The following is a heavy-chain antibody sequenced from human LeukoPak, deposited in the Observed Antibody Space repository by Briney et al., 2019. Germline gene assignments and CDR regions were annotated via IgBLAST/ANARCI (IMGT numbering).Heavy chain of an antibody. D-gene: IGHD3-9*01. CDR2: IWYDGSNK. Sequence: PGRSLRLSXAASGFTFSSYGMHWVRQAPGKGLEWVAVIWYDGSNKYYADSVKGRFTISRDNSKNTLYLQMNSLRAEDTAVYYCAKGYSEDILSYFDYWGQGTLVTVSS. CDR1: GFTFSSYG. CDR3: AKGYSEDILSYFDY. V-gene: IGHV3-33*06. J-gene: IGHJ4*02.